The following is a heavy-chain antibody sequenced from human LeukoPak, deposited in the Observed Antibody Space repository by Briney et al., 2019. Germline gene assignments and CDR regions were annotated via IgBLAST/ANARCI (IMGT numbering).Heavy chain of an antibody. CDR3: AREGPTDHYDSSGPFDY. CDR2: ISSSISYI. J-gene: IGHJ4*02. V-gene: IGHV3-21*01. D-gene: IGHD3-22*01. Sequence: GGSLRLSCAASGLTFSSYSMNWVREAPGKGLECVSSISSSISYIYYADSVKGRFTISRDNAKNSLYLQMNSLRAEDTAVYYCAREGPTDHYDSSGPFDYWGQGTLVTVSS. CDR1: GLTFSSYS.